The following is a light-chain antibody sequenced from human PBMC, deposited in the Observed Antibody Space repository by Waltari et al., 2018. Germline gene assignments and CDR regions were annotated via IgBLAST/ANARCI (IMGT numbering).Light chain of an antibody. V-gene: IGKV3-15*01. J-gene: IGKJ4*01. CDR1: QSVSSE. CDR2: GAS. Sequence: ETVMTQSPGTLSVSPGDRVTLSCRASQSVSSELAWYQQKPGQTPRLLIYGASTGVTANPARFSGSGSGTEFTLTISSLQPEDFAVYYCQQYSNWPLTFGGGTKVEVK. CDR3: QQYSNWPLT.